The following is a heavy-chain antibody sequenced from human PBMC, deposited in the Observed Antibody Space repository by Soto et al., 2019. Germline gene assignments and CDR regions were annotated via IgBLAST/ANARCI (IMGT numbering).Heavy chain of an antibody. V-gene: IGHV1-69*04. CDR2: VIPILGIA. CDR3: ERDPGRYGDRFGVYSFFDL. J-gene: IGHJ5*02. D-gene: IGHD3-3*01. CDR1: GGTFSSYT. Sequence: ASVKVSCKASGGTFSSYTISWVRQAPGQGLEWMGRVIPILGIANYAQKSQGRVTITADKSTSTAYMELSSLRSEDTAVYYCERDPGRYGDRFGVYSFFDLWGQGTLVTVSS.